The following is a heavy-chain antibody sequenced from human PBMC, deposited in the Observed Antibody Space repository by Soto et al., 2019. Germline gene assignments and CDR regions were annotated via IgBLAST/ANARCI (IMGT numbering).Heavy chain of an antibody. CDR2: IHHSGST. J-gene: IGHJ5*02. Sequence: SETLSLTCAVSSGSISSSNWWSWVRQPPGKGLEWIGEIHHSGSTNYNPSLKSRVTTSVDKSKNQFSLKLSSVTAADTAVYYCCSLVVVAATGCFDPCGQGTLVTVSS. CDR3: CSLVVVAATGCFDP. D-gene: IGHD2-15*01. V-gene: IGHV4-4*02. CDR1: SGSISSSNW.